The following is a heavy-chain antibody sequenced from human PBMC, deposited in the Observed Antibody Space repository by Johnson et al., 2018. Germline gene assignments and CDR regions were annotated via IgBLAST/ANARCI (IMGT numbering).Heavy chain of an antibody. CDR2: IGYDGSKQ. CDR1: GFDFRNYG. CDR3: VRDNPQKKHSFDL. Sequence: QVQLVESGGGVVQPGKSLGLSCAASGFDFRNYGLHWVRQAPGKGLEWVTVIGYDGSKQYYIDSGKGRFTVSRDNSKNTLYLQMDSLRAEDTAEYFCVRDNPQKKHSFDLWGQGTMVSVSS. J-gene: IGHJ3*01. V-gene: IGHV3-33*01.